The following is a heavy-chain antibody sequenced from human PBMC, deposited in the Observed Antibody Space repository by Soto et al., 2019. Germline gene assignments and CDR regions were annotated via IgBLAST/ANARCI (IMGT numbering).Heavy chain of an antibody. CDR3: ARGRYGDY. V-gene: IGHV1-18*01. J-gene: IGHJ4*02. CDR1: GYAFTTYG. D-gene: IGHD1-1*01. Sequence: QVHLVQSGAEVKKPGASVKVSCQGSGYAFTTYGITWVRQAPGQGLEWMGWISAHNGNTNYAQKLQGRVTVTRDTSTLTAYMELRSLRYDDPAVYYCARGRYGDYWGQGALVTVSS. CDR2: ISAHNGNT.